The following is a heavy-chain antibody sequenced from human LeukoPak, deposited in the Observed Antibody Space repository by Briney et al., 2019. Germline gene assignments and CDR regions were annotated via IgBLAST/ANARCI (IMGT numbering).Heavy chain of an antibody. CDR3: ARAKETYTYGRGAFDI. D-gene: IGHD5-18*01. Sequence: GGSLRLSCAVSGFTFSSYDMPWVRQVTGKGLEWVSGIGTAGDTYYPDSVKGRFTISRGNAKNSLYLQMNSLRVGDTAVYYCARAKETYTYGRGAFDIWGQGTMVTVSS. V-gene: IGHV3-13*01. CDR1: GFTFSSYD. J-gene: IGHJ3*02. CDR2: IGTAGDT.